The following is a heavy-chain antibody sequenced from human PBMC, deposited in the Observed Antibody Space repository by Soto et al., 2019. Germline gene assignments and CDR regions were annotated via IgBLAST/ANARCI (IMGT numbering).Heavy chain of an antibody. CDR3: AKAKNDYNWDNRPPFDY. J-gene: IGHJ4*02. V-gene: IGHV3-23*01. CDR2: ISANEVAT. Sequence: EVQLLESGGGVVQPGGSLRLSCEASGFTLRNYAMTWIRQAPGKGLEWVSLISANEVATYYAESVKTRFTISTDQSRNTVYLQMDSLRADDTAIYYCAKAKNDYNWDNRPPFDYWGQGTLVTVSS. CDR1: GFTLRNYA. D-gene: IGHD1-20*01.